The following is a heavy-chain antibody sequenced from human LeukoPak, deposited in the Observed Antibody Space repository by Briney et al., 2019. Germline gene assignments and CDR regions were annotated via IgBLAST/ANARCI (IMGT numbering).Heavy chain of an antibody. Sequence: GGSLRLSCAASGFTFSSYGMHWVRQAPGKGLEWVAVISYDGSNKYYADSVKGRFTISRDNSKNTLYLQMNSLRAEDTAVYYCAKDRTMIVPRLAPDIWGQGTMVTVSS. CDR1: GFTFSSYG. CDR2: ISYDGSNK. CDR3: AKDRTMIVPRLAPDI. J-gene: IGHJ3*02. D-gene: IGHD3-22*01. V-gene: IGHV3-30*18.